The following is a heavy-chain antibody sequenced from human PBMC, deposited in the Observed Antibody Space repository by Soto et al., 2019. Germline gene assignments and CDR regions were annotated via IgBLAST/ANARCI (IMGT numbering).Heavy chain of an antibody. CDR3: AKDVVVGATTGLGDYYYYYGMDV. Sequence: GGSLRLSCAASGFTFSSYGMHWVRQAPGKGLEWVAVISYDGSNKYYADSVKGRFTISRDNSKNTLYLQMNSLRAEDTAVYYCAKDVVVGATTGLGDYYYYYGMDVWGQGITVTVS. CDR2: ISYDGSNK. CDR1: GFTFSSYG. D-gene: IGHD1-26*01. V-gene: IGHV3-30*18. J-gene: IGHJ6*02.